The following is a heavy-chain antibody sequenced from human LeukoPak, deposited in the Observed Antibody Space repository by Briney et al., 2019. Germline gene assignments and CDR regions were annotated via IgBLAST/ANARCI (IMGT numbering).Heavy chain of an antibody. CDR3: ARHSISSGSYFVFDP. CDR1: GYSFTSYW. CDR2: IYPGDTDT. Sequence: GESLKIFCKGSGYSFTSYWIGWVRQLPGKGLEWMGIIYPGDTDTRYSPSFQGQVTISADKSISTAYLQWSSLKASDTAMYYCARHSISSGSYFVFDPWGQGTLVTVSS. V-gene: IGHV5-51*01. D-gene: IGHD3-22*01. J-gene: IGHJ5*02.